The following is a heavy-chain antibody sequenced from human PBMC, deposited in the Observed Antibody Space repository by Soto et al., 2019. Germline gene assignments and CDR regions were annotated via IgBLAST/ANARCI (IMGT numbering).Heavy chain of an antibody. CDR2: IIPMFGLP. J-gene: IGHJ4*02. V-gene: IGHV1-69*02. Sequence: QVLLVQSGAEVKRPGSSVKVSCKVSGGTFSTYTISWVRQAPGQGLEWMGRIIPMFGLPNHAQKFQGRVTFTADKSTHTSYLEMTGLTSEDTAVYYCAFDMNTGVVYFDNWGQGTLVTVSS. CDR1: GGTFSTYT. CDR3: AFDMNTGVVYFDN. D-gene: IGHD3-3*01.